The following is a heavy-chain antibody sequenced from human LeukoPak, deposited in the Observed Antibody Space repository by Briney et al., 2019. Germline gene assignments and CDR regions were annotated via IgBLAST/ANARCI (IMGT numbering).Heavy chain of an antibody. CDR3: ARREGALFDY. Sequence: GESLKISCKGSGYSFINYWIGWVRQMPGIGLEWMGIIYTGDSDTRYSPSFQGQVTISADKSISTAYLQWSSLKASDTAMYYCARREGALFDYWGQGTLVTVSS. V-gene: IGHV5-51*01. CDR1: GYSFINYW. J-gene: IGHJ4*02. CDR2: IYTGDSDT. D-gene: IGHD1-26*01.